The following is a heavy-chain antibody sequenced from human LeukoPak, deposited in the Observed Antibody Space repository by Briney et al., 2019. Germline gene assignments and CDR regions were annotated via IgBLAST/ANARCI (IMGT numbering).Heavy chain of an antibody. D-gene: IGHD2-21*01. CDR1: GGSISSYH. CDR2: IYYSGST. V-gene: IGHV4-59*01. CDR3: ARESVVVIAHAFDI. J-gene: IGHJ3*02. Sequence: SGTLSLTRTVSGGSISSYHWSWLRQPPGKGLEWIGYIYYSGSTNYNPSLQSRVTIFVDTSKTPFSLKLSSVTAADTAVYYSARESVVVIAHAFDIWGQGTMVTVSS.